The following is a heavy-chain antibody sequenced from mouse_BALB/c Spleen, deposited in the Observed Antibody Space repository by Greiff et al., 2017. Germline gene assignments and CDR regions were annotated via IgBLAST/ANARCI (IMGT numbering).Heavy chain of an antibody. CDR2: INPSNGRT. D-gene: IGHD1-2*01. J-gene: IGHJ3*01. V-gene: IGHV1S81*02. Sequence: QVHVKQPGAELVKPGASVKLSCKASGYTFTSYWMHWVKRRPGQGLEWIGEINPSNGRTNYNEKFKSKATLTVDKSSSTAYMQLSSLTSEDSAVYYCARTDHFTTATAWFAYWGQGTLVTVSA. CDR1: GYTFTSYW. CDR3: ARTDHFTTATAWFAY.